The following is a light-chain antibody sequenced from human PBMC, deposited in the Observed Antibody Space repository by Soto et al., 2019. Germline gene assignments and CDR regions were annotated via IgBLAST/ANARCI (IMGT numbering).Light chain of an antibody. V-gene: IGKV3-20*01. CDR1: QSVSRY. J-gene: IGKJ2*01. CDR3: LQYGSSPYT. CDR2: GAS. Sequence: EIVMTQSPGILSLSPGERATRSCRASQSVSRYLNWFQHKPGQAPRLLIYGASSRAAGIPDRFSGSGSGTDFTLTISRLEPEDFAVFYCLQYGSSPYTFGQGTKLEIK.